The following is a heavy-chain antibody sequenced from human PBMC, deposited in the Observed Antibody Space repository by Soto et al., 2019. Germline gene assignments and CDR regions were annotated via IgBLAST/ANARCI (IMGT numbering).Heavy chain of an antibody. D-gene: IGHD6-19*01. Sequence: EVQLEESGGGLVQPGGSLRLSCEASGFSLSRNWMSWVRQVPGKGLEWVANIKQNESEKYYLDSVKGRFTISRDNARNSLYLQIDSLRAEDTAIYYCARNVEIPVAGTSGVGSAMDVWGQGTTVTVSS. J-gene: IGHJ6*02. CDR3: ARNVEIPVAGTSGVGSAMDV. V-gene: IGHV3-7*05. CDR2: IKQNESEK. CDR1: GFSLSRNW.